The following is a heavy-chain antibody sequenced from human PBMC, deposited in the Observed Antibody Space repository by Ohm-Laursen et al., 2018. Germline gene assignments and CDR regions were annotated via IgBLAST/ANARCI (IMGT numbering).Heavy chain of an antibody. CDR3: ARDDGMAYFDY. Sequence: SQTLSLTCAVSGGSISNYYWTWIRQPPGKGLEWIGYIYYSGSTNYNPSLKSRVTISVDTSKNQFSLKLSSVTAADTAVYYCARDDGMAYFDYWGQGTLVTVSS. J-gene: IGHJ4*02. CDR1: GGSISNYY. D-gene: IGHD5-24*01. V-gene: IGHV4-59*01. CDR2: IYYSGST.